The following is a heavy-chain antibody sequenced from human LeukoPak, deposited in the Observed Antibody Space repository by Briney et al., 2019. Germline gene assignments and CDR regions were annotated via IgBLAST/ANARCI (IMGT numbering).Heavy chain of an antibody. D-gene: IGHD3-22*01. CDR2: ISGSGGST. CDR3: AKDGDDSSGYYKRVLRYFDY. J-gene: IGHJ4*02. Sequence: PGGSLRLSCAASGFTFSSYAMSWVRQAPGKGLEWVSAISGSGGSTYYADSVKGRFTISRDNSKNTLYLQMNSLRAEDTAVYYCAKDGDDSSGYYKRVLRYFDYWGQGTLVTVSS. CDR1: GFTFSSYA. V-gene: IGHV3-23*01.